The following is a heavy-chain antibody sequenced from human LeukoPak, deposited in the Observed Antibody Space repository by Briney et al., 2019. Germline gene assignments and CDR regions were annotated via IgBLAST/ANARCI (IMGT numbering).Heavy chain of an antibody. D-gene: IGHD6-13*01. J-gene: IGHJ5*02. Sequence: ASVKVSCKASGYTFTSYDINWVRQDTGQGLEWMGWMNPNSGNTGYAQKFQGRVTITRNTSISTAYMELSSLRSEDTAVYYCARGSSSIGYNWFDPWGQGTLVTVSS. CDR3: ARGSSSIGYNWFDP. V-gene: IGHV1-8*01. CDR2: MNPNSGNT. CDR1: GYTFTSYD.